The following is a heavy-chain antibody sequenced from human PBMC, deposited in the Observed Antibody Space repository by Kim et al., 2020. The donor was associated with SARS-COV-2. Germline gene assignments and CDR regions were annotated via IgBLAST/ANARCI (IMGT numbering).Heavy chain of an antibody. J-gene: IGHJ2*01. V-gene: IGHV6-1*01. Sequence: YAESVKSRITITPATSKNQLSLQLNSVTPEDTAVYYCARIAPTGNWYFDLWGRGTLVTVSS. D-gene: IGHD1-1*01. CDR3: ARIAPTGNWYFDL.